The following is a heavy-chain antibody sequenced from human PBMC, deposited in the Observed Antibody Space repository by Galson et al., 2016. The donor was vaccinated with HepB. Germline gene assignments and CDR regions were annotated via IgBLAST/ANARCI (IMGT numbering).Heavy chain of an antibody. J-gene: IGHJ4*02. D-gene: IGHD3-10*01. Sequence: PALVKPTQILTLTCTFSGFSLSSSGMSVSWIRQPPGKALEWLALIDWTDIKYYNISLRTRLTISKATSPDQVVLTMTNVDSADRATYYCTRSMWFVTYYFDYWGRGTLVTVSS. V-gene: IGHV2-70*01. CDR2: IDWTDIK. CDR1: GFSLSSSGMS. CDR3: TRSMWFVTYYFDY.